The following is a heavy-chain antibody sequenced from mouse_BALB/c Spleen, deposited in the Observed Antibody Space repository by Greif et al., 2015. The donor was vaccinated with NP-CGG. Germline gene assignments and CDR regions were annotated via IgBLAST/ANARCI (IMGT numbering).Heavy chain of an antibody. Sequence: VMLVESGPGLVAPSQSLSITCTVSGFSLTSYGVHWVCQPPGKGLEWLGVIWAGGSTNYNSALMSRLSISKDNSKSXVFLRMNSLQTDDTAMYYCARGRSMITYYFDYWGQGTTLTVSS. D-gene: IGHD2-4*01. CDR2: IWAGGST. J-gene: IGHJ2*01. V-gene: IGHV2-9*02. CDR3: ARGRSMITYYFDY. CDR1: GFSLTSYG.